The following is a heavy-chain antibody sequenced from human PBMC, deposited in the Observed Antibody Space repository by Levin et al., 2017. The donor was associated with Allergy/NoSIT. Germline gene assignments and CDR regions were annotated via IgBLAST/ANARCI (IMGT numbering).Heavy chain of an antibody. Sequence: GGSLRLSCAASGFTFSSYSMNWVRQAPGKGLEWVSSISSSSSYIYYADSVKGRFTISRDNAKNSLYLQMNSLRAEDTAVYYCARDSVDSQGRDYWGQGTLVTVSS. CDR2: ISSSSSYI. D-gene: IGHD3-10*01. J-gene: IGHJ4*02. V-gene: IGHV3-21*01. CDR1: GFTFSSYS. CDR3: ARDSVDSQGRDY.